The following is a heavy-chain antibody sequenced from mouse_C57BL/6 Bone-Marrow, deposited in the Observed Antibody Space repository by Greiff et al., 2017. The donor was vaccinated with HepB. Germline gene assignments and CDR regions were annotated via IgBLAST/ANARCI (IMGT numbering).Heavy chain of an antibody. V-gene: IGHV1-19*01. J-gene: IGHJ2*01. Sequence: VQLQQSGSVLVKPGASVKMSCKASGYTFTDYYMNWVKQSHGKSLEWIGVINPYNGGTSYNQKFKGKATLTVDKSSSTAYMELNSLTSEDSAVYYCARGGYYGSSFTWDYWGQGTTLTVSS. D-gene: IGHD1-1*01. CDR3: ARGGYYGSSFTWDY. CDR1: GYTFTDYY. CDR2: INPYNGGT.